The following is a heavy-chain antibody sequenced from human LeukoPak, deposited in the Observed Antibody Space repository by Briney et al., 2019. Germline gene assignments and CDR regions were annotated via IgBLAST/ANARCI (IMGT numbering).Heavy chain of an antibody. CDR2: INHSGST. D-gene: IGHD3-10*01. V-gene: IGHV4-34*01. CDR1: GGSFSGYY. J-gene: IGHJ3*02. Sequence: KPSETLSLTCAVYGGSFSGYYWSWIRQPPGKGLEWIGEINHSGSTNYNPSLKSRVTISVDTSKNQFSLKLSPVTAADTAVYYCARVEWFGELSPFDIWGQGTMVTVSS. CDR3: ARVEWFGELSPFDI.